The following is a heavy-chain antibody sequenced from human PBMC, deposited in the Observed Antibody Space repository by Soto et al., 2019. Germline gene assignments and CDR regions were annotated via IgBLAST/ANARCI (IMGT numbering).Heavy chain of an antibody. V-gene: IGHV3-74*01. CDR1: GFTFRSFW. Sequence: PGGSLRLSCAASGFTFRSFWMHWVRQVPGKGSVWVSRINSDGSSTSYADAVKGRFTISRDNAKNTLYLQLNRLRAEDSAVYYCARDFYYDNSGHYGYYFDYWGHGTLVTVSS. D-gene: IGHD3-22*01. CDR2: INSDGSST. J-gene: IGHJ4*01. CDR3: ARDFYYDNSGHYGYYFDY.